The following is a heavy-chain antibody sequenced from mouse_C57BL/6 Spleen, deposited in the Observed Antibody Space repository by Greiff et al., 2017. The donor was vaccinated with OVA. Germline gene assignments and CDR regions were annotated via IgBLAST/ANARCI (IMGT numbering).Heavy chain of an antibody. CDR3: ARRDYYGNYVGAWFAY. Sequence: QVQLQQSGAELVKPGASVKISCKASGYAFSSYWMNWVKQRPGKGLEWIGQIYPGDGDTNSNGKFKGKATLTADKSSSTAYMQLSSLTSEDSAVYFCARRDYYGNYVGAWFAYWGQGTLVTVSA. J-gene: IGHJ3*01. CDR1: GYAFSSYW. CDR2: IYPGDGDT. V-gene: IGHV1-80*01. D-gene: IGHD2-1*01.